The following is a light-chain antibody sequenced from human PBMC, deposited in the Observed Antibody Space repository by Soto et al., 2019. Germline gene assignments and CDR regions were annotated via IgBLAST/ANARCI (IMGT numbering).Light chain of an antibody. CDR1: QSISTF. V-gene: IGKV1-39*01. Sequence: DIQMTQSPSSLSASVGDRVTITCRASQSISTFLNWYQQKPGKAPELLIDAASSLQTGVPSRFSGSGSGTDFTLTIISLQPEYFANYYCQQSYIPPITFGQGTRLEIK. J-gene: IGKJ5*01. CDR2: AAS. CDR3: QQSYIPPIT.